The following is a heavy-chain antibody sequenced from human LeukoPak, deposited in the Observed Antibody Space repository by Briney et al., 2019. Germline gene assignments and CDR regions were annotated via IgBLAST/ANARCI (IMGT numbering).Heavy chain of an antibody. CDR1: GYTFTGYY. V-gene: IGHV1-2*02. Sequence: ASVTLSCKGSGYTFTGYYMHWVRQTPGQGLEWMGWINPNSGGTNYAQKFQGRVTMTRDTSISTAYMELSRLRSDDTAVYYCARVDSGSYYWFDPWGQGTLVTVSS. J-gene: IGHJ5*02. CDR3: ARVDSGSYYWFDP. D-gene: IGHD3-10*01. CDR2: INPNSGGT.